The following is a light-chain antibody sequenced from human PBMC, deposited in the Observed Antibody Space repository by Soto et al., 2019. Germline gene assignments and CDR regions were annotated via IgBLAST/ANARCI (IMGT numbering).Light chain of an antibody. Sequence: DIQMTQSPSTLSASVGDRVTITCLASQSLSGRLAWYQQRPGKAPKLLIYEASSLESGVPSRFSGSGSGTEFTLTIRSLQPDDLATYYCQQYNTYSEMWTFGQGTKVDIK. J-gene: IGKJ1*01. CDR3: QQYNTYSEMWT. CDR1: QSLSGR. V-gene: IGKV1-5*03. CDR2: EAS.